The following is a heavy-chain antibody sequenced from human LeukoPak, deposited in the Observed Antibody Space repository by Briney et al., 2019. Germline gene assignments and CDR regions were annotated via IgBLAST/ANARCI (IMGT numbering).Heavy chain of an antibody. CDR3: AGDYPDY. J-gene: IGHJ4*02. Sequence: GGSLRLSCAASGFTFSSYAVHWVRQAPGKGLEWVAVISDDGGNTYYAGSVKGRFTISRDNSKNMLYLQMNSLRAEDTAVYYCAGDYPDYWGQGTLVTVSS. D-gene: IGHD4-17*01. CDR2: ISDDGGNT. CDR1: GFTFSSYA. V-gene: IGHV3-30-3*01.